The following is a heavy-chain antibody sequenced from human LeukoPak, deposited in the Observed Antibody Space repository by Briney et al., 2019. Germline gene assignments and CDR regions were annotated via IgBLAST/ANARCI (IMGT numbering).Heavy chain of an antibody. V-gene: IGHV3-48*04. CDR1: GFTFSNYW. D-gene: IGHD3-10*01. J-gene: IGHJ4*02. Sequence: GGSLRLSCAASGFTFSNYWMHWVRQVPGKGLEWVSYISSSSSTIYYADSVKGRFTISRDNAKNSLYLQMNSLRAEDTAVYYCARDDPIYGSGTDYWGQGTLVTVSS. CDR2: ISSSSSTI. CDR3: ARDDPIYGSGTDY.